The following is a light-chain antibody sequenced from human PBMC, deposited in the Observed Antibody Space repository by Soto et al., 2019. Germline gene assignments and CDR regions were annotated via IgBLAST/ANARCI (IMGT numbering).Light chain of an antibody. V-gene: IGLV2-14*03. CDR2: DII. J-gene: IGLJ1*01. CDR1: SSDVGAYIF. CDR3: VSFTTSRSYV. Sequence: QSALTQPASVSGSPGQSITISCTGTSSDVGAYIFVSWYQQHPGKAPKLMICDIINRPSGVSNRFSGSKSGNTASLTISGLQAEDEADYYCVSFTTSRSYVFGTGTKLTVL.